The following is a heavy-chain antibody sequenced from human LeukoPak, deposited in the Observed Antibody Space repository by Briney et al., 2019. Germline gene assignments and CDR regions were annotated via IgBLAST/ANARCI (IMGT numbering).Heavy chain of an antibody. J-gene: IGHJ6*02. CDR1: GGSISSYY. CDR2: IYYSGST. D-gene: IGHD6-13*01. Sequence: PSETLSLTCTVSGGSISSYYWSWIRQPPGKGLEWIGYIYYSGSTNYNPSLKSRVTISVDTSKNQFSLKLSSVTAADTAVYYCARDPAAAGSAYYYGMDVWGQGTTVTASS. V-gene: IGHV4-59*01. CDR3: ARDPAAAGSAYYYGMDV.